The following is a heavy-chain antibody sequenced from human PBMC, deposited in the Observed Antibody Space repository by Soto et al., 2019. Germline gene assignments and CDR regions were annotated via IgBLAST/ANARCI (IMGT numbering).Heavy chain of an antibody. Sequence: SETLSLTCAVYGGSFSGYYWSWIRQPPGKGLEWIGEINHSGSTNYNPSLKSRVTISVDTSKNQFSLKLSSVTAADTAVYYCARLTGCSSTSCYRLFDYWGQGTLVTVSS. CDR1: GGSFSGYY. CDR3: ARLTGCSSTSCYRLFDY. J-gene: IGHJ4*02. CDR2: INHSGST. V-gene: IGHV4-34*01. D-gene: IGHD2-2*01.